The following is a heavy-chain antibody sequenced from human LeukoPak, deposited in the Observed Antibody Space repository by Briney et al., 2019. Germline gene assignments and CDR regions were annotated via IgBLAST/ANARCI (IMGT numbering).Heavy chain of an antibody. CDR3: AREYYYDSSGYLGWFAP. CDR1: GGTFSSYA. V-gene: IGHV1-69*06. J-gene: IGHJ5*02. Sequence: SMKVSCKASGGTFSSYAISWVRQAPGQGLEWMGRIIPIFGTANYAQKFQGRVTITADKSTSTAYMELSSLRSEDTAVYYCAREYYYDSSGYLGWFAPWGQGTLVTVSS. D-gene: IGHD3-22*01. CDR2: IIPIFGTA.